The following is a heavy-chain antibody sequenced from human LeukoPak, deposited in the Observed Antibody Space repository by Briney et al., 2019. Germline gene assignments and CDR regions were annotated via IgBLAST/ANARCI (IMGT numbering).Heavy chain of an antibody. CDR3: ASWRSFSYDTNGYLDY. Sequence: GGSLRLSCAASGFAFSSRGMHWVRQAPGKGLEWVTLISFDGSYQYYADSVKGRFTISRDNSKNILYLEMNRLRVDDTAVYYSASWRSFSYDTNGYLDYWGQGTLVTVSS. J-gene: IGHJ4*02. CDR2: ISFDGSYQ. V-gene: IGHV3-30*03. D-gene: IGHD3-22*01. CDR1: GFAFSSRG.